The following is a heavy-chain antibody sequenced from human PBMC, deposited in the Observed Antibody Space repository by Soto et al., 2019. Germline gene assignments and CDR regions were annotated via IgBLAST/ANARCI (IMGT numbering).Heavy chain of an antibody. CDR2: INPNSGGT. J-gene: IGHJ4*02. D-gene: IGHD2-21*02. CDR3: ARDPDGGVVVTAILDY. V-gene: IGHV1-2*02. CDR1: GYTFTGYY. Sequence: ASVKVSCKVSGYTFTGYYMHWVRQAPGQGLEWMGWINPNSGGTNYAQKFQGRVTMTRDTSISTAYMELSRLRSDDTAVYYCARDPDGGVVVTAILDYWGQGTLVTVSS.